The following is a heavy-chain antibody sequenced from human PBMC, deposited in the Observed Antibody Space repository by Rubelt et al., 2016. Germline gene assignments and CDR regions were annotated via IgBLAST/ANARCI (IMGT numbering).Heavy chain of an antibody. CDR2: T. J-gene: IGHJ4*02. CDR3: ASSIAARPYYFDY. V-gene: IGHV3-64*01. D-gene: IGHD6-6*01. Sequence: TGDANSVKGRFTISRDNSKNTLYLQMGSLRAEDMAVYYCASSIAARPYYFDYWGQGTLVTVSS.